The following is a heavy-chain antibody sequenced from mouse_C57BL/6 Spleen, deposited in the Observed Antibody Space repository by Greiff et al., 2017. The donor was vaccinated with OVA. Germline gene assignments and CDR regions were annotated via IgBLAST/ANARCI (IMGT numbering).Heavy chain of an antibody. CDR3: TRIYYYGSSPAWFAY. CDR2: IRLKSDNYAT. D-gene: IGHD1-1*01. Sequence: EVQGVESGGGLVQPGGSMKLSCVASGFTFSNYWMNWVRQSPEKGLEWVAQIRLKSDNYATHYAESVKGRFTISRDDSKSSVYLQMNNLRAEDTGIYYCTRIYYYGSSPAWFAYWGQGTLVTVSA. CDR1: GFTFSNYW. J-gene: IGHJ3*01. V-gene: IGHV6-3*01.